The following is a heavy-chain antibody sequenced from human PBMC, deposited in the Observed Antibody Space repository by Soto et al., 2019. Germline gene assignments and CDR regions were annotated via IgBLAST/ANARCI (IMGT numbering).Heavy chain of an antibody. CDR1: GFSLSTSGVG. J-gene: IGHJ6*02. Sequence: SGPTLGNPTQTLTLTCTFSGFSLSTSGVGVGWIRQPQGKALEWLALIYWNDDKRYSPSLKSRLTITKDTSKNQVVLTMTNTDPVDTATYYCAHTGTAAAGISYYYGMDVWGQGTTVTVSS. V-gene: IGHV2-5*01. CDR3: AHTGTAAAGISYYYGMDV. D-gene: IGHD6-13*01. CDR2: IYWNDDK.